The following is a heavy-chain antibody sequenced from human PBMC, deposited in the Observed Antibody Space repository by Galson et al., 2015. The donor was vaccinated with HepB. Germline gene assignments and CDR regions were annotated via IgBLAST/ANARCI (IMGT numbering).Heavy chain of an antibody. CDR2: IKEDGSEK. CDR3: VRDVRHGNFDY. Sequence: SLRLSCAASGFTFRSYWMAWVRQAPGKGLEWVANIKEDGSEKYYADSVKGRYTISRDNAKNSLYLQMNSLRGEDTAVYYCVRDVRHGNFDYWGQGTLVTVSS. CDR1: GFTFRSYW. V-gene: IGHV3-7*03. J-gene: IGHJ4*02.